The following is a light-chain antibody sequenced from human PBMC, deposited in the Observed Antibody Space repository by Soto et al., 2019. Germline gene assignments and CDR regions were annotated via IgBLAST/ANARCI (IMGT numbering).Light chain of an antibody. Sequence: DIQMTQSPSSLSASVGDRVTITCRASQSISSYLHWYQQKPGRAPKLLIHSASALPSGVPSRFSGSGSGTEFTLTMSGLQPEDFATYYCQQGHSTPYTFGQGTKVEIK. J-gene: IGKJ2*01. CDR3: QQGHSTPYT. CDR2: SAS. V-gene: IGKV1-39*01. CDR1: QSISSY.